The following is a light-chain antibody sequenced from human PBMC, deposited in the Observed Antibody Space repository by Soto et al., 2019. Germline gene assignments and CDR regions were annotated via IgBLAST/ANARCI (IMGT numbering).Light chain of an antibody. CDR2: DNN. J-gene: IGLJ2*01. CDR1: SSNIGNNY. Sequence: QSVLTQPPSVSAAPGQKVTISCSGSSSNIGNNYVSWYQQLPGTAPKLLIYDNNKRPSGIPDRFSGSKSGTSATLGITGLQTGDEADYYCGTWDNSMSAGNVVFGGGTKLTVL. V-gene: IGLV1-51*01. CDR3: GTWDNSMSAGNVV.